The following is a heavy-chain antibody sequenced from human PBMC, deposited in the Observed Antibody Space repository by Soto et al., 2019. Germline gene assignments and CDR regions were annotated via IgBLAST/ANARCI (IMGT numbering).Heavy chain of an antibody. V-gene: IGHV1-8*01. CDR3: ARSLYSSGWWATDDAFDI. CDR1: GSAFKSYD. J-gene: IGHJ3*02. D-gene: IGHD6-19*01. Sequence: GASVKVSCKASGSAFKSYDVHWVRQASGQGLEWLGWMNPNTGHSVPSWKFQGRVTMTTDTSTSTAYMELRSLRSDDTAVYYCARSLYSSGWWATDDAFDIWG. CDR2: MNPNTGHS.